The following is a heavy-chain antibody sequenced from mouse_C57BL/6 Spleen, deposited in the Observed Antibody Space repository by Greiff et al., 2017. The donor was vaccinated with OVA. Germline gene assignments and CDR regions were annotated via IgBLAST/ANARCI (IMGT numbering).Heavy chain of an antibody. Sequence: QLQQPGAELVRPGSSVKLSCKASGYTFTSYWMHWVKQRPIQGLEWIGNIDPSDSETHYNQKFKDKATLTVDKSSSTAYMQLSSLTSEDSAVYYCATYGSSSWYFDVWGTGTTVTVSS. CDR2: IDPSDSET. J-gene: IGHJ1*03. V-gene: IGHV1-52*01. CDR3: ATYGSSSWYFDV. CDR1: GYTFTSYW. D-gene: IGHD1-1*01.